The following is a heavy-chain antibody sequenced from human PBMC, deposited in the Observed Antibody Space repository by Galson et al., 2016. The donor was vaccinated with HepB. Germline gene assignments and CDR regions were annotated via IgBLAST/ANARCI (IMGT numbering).Heavy chain of an antibody. CDR3: ARGDDVLTGTYYFDY. D-gene: IGHD3-9*01. J-gene: IGHJ4*02. V-gene: IGHV4-30-4*01. CDR2: IYYSGST. Sequence: LSLTCTVSGGSISSGDYYWSWIRQPPGKGLEWIGYIYYSGSTYYNPSLKSRVTISVDTSKNQFSLKLSSVTAADTAVYYCARGDDVLTGTYYFDYWGQGTLVTVSS. CDR1: GGSISSGDYY.